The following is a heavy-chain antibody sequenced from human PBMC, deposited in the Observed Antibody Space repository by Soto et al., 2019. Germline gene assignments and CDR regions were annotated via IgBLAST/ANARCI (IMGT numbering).Heavy chain of an antibody. D-gene: IGHD2-2*01. Sequence: QVQLVESGGGVVQPGRSLRLSCAASGFTFSSYAMHWVRQAPGKGLEWVAVISYDGSNKYYADSVKGRFTISRDNSKNAVYLQMNSLRAEDTAVYYCARDSRVVPAAMDSYYFDYWGQGTLVTVSS. CDR2: ISYDGSNK. V-gene: IGHV3-30-3*01. J-gene: IGHJ4*02. CDR1: GFTFSSYA. CDR3: ARDSRVVPAAMDSYYFDY.